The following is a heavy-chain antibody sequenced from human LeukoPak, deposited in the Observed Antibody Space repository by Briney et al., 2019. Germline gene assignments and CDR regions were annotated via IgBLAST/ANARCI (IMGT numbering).Heavy chain of an antibody. D-gene: IGHD3-22*01. CDR2: IIPIFGTA. J-gene: IGHJ1*01. CDR3: ATYYYDSSGYYYRYEYFQH. CDR1: GGTFSSYA. V-gene: IGHV1-69*13. Sequence: SVKVSCKASGGTFSSYAISWVRQAPGQGLEWMGGIIPIFGTANYAQKFQGRVTITADESTSTAYMELSSLRSEDTAVYYCATYYYDSSGYYYRYEYFQHWGQGTLVTVSS.